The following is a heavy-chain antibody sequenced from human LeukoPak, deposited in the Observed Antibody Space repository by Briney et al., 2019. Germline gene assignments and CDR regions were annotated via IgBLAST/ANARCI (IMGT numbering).Heavy chain of an antibody. J-gene: IGHJ4*02. D-gene: IGHD3-22*01. CDR2: INSDGSST. Sequence: GGSLRLSCAASGFTFSSWWMHWVRQAPGKGLVWVSRINSDGSSTSYADSVKGRFTISRDNAKNSLYLQMDSLRAEDSAVYYCASHLIGDSGGYYLGTYAYWGQGTLVTVSS. CDR3: ASHLIGDSGGYYLGTYAY. CDR1: GFTFSSWW. V-gene: IGHV3-74*01.